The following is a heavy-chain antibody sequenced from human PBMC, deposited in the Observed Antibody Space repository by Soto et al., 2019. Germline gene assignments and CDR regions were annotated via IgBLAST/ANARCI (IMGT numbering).Heavy chain of an antibody. J-gene: IGHJ4*02. CDR1: GFSLSTSGVG. Sequence: QITLKESGPTLVKPTQTLTLTCTFSGFSLSTSGVGVGWIRQPPGKALEWLALIYWDDDKRYSPSLKSRLTITKVTAKNQVVLTMTNMDPVDTATYYCAHSRDVDTAMVPFDYWGQGTLVTVSS. CDR3: AHSRDVDTAMVPFDY. CDR2: IYWDDDK. V-gene: IGHV2-5*02. D-gene: IGHD5-18*01.